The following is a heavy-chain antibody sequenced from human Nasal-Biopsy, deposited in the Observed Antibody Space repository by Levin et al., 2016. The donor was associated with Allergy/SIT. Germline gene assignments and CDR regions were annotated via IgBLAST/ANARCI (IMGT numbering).Heavy chain of an antibody. CDR2: ISAYSGKT. J-gene: IGHJ6*02. D-gene: IGHD2/OR15-2a*01. V-gene: IGHV1-18*04. Sequence: ASVKVSCKASGHTLSSYGISWVRQAPGQGLEWMGWISAYSGKTNYEQKFQGRITMTTDTSTSTAYMELRSLRSDDTAVYYCAAVSEYYYYSMDVWGQGTTVTVSS. CDR1: GHTLSSYG. CDR3: AAVSEYYYYSMDV.